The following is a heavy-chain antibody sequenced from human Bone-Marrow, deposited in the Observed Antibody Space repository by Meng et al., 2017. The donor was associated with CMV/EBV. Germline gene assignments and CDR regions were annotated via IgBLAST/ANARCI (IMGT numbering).Heavy chain of an antibody. J-gene: IGHJ5*01. V-gene: IGHV4-59*01. Sequence: GSLRLSCTVSGGSISSYYWSWIRQPPGKGLEWIGYIYYSGSTNYNPSLKSRVTISVDTSKNQFSLKLSSVTAADTAVYYCVSSSWPGASVGWFDPWGQGTLVTFSS. CDR1: GGSISSYY. D-gene: IGHD6-13*01. CDR3: VSSSWPGASVGWFDP. CDR2: IYYSGST.